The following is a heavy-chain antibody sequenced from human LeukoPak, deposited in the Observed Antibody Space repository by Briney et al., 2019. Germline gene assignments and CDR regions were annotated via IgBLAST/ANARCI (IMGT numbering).Heavy chain of an antibody. Sequence: GGSLRLSCSASGFTFRNYAMSSVRQAPGKGLEWVSSISGNGDTTHYADSVEGRFTISRDNSKNTLDLQMSSLRADDTAVYYCAKATLNCSGGSCYSGFDPWGQGTLVTVSS. CDR2: ISGNGDTT. CDR1: GFTFRNYA. CDR3: AKATLNCSGGSCYSGFDP. D-gene: IGHD2-15*01. J-gene: IGHJ5*02. V-gene: IGHV3-23*01.